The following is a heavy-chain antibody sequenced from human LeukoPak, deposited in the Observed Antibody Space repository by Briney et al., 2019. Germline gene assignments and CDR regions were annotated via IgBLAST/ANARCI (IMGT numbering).Heavy chain of an antibody. J-gene: IGHJ5*02. D-gene: IGHD3-10*01. CDR1: GYTFTGYY. V-gene: IGHV1-2*02. CDR2: INPNSGGT. Sequence: ASVKVSCKASGYTFTGYYMHWVRQAPGQGLEWMGWINPNSGGTNYAQKFQGRVTMTRDTSISTAYMELSRLRSDDTAVYYCARVALDYYGSGSYGYWFYPWGQGTLVTVSS. CDR3: ARVALDYYGSGSYGYWFYP.